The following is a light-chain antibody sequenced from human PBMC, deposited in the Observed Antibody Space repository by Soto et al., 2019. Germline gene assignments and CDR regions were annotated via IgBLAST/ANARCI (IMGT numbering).Light chain of an antibody. CDR1: PSISSF. CDR2: DAS. V-gene: IGKV3-11*01. Sequence: EIVLTQSPATLSLSPGERATLSCRASPSISSFLAWYQQKPGQAPRLLIYDASNRATGIPARFSGSGSGTDFTLTISSLEPEDFALYYCQQRYNWPPAFGQGTKLEIK. J-gene: IGKJ2*01. CDR3: QQRYNWPPA.